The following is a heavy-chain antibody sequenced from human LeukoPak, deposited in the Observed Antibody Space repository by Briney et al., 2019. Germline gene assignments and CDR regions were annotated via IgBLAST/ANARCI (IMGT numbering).Heavy chain of an antibody. Sequence: GGSLRLSCTASGFTFSSYAMHWVRQAPGKGLEYVSAISSNGGSTYYVDSVKGRFTISRDNSKNTLYLQMSSLRAEDTAVYYCVKSSVADLFDYWGQGTLVTVSS. D-gene: IGHD6-19*01. CDR2: ISSNGGST. CDR3: VKSSVADLFDY. V-gene: IGHV3-64D*06. J-gene: IGHJ4*02. CDR1: GFTFSSYA.